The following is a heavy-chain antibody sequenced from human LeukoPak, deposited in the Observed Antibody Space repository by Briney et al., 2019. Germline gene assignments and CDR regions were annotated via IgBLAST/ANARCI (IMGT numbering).Heavy chain of an antibody. J-gene: IGHJ4*02. CDR3: AKEFRGYSYGYYLDY. D-gene: IGHD5-18*01. CDR1: GFTFSSYG. Sequence: GGSLRLSCAASGFTFSSYGMHWVRQAPGKGLEWVAFIRYDGSNKYYADSVKGRFTISRDNSKNTLYLQMNSLRAEDTAVYYCAKEFRGYSYGYYLDYWGQGTLVTVSS. V-gene: IGHV3-30*02. CDR2: IRYDGSNK.